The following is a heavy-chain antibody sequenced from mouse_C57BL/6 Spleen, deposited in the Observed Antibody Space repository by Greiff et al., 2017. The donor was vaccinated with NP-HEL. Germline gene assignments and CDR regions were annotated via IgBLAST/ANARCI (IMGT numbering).Heavy chain of an antibody. D-gene: IGHD1-1*01. V-gene: IGHV5-16*01. Sequence: EVQVVESEGGLVQPGSSLKLSCTASGFTFSDYYMSWVRQVPDKGLEWVATINYDGSSTYYLDPLKGRFIISRDNAKNSLYLQMSSLKSEDTATYYCARETYCSSSNLYFDVWGTGTTVTVSS. CDR2: INYDGSST. J-gene: IGHJ1*03. CDR1: GFTFSDYY. CDR3: ARETYCSSSNLYFDV.